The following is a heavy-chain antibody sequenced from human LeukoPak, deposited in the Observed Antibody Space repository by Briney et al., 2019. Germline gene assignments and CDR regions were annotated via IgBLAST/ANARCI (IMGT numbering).Heavy chain of an antibody. V-gene: IGHV4-59*01. J-gene: IGHJ4*02. D-gene: IGHD6-13*01. CDR1: GGSISSYY. CDR2: IYYSGTT. Sequence: SETLSLTCTVSGGSISSYYWSWIRQPPGKGLEWIGYIYYSGTTNYNPSLKSRVTISVDTSKNQFSLKLSSVTVADTAVYYCARGVYIAAAQYGYWGQGTLVTVSS. CDR3: ARGVYIAAAQYGY.